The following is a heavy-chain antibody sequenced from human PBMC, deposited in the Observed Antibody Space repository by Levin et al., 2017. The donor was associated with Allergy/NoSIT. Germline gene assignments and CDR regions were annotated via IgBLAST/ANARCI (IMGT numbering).Heavy chain of an antibody. CDR3: ARTRRRDYDDSSTSFDP. J-gene: IGHJ5*02. D-gene: IGHD3-22*01. V-gene: IGHV1-46*01. CDR2: INPSGGST. CDR1: GYTFTSYY. Sequence: ASVKVSCKASGYTFTSYYMHWVRQAPGQGLEWMGIINPSGGSTSYAQKFQGRVTMTRDTSTSTVYMELSSLRSEDPAVYYCARTRRRDYDDSSTSFDPWGQGTLVTVSS.